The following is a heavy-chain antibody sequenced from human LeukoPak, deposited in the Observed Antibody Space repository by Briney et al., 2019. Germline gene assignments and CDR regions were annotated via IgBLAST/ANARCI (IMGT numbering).Heavy chain of an antibody. CDR3: AREAVAGSIDY. D-gene: IGHD6-19*01. V-gene: IGHV3-66*02. CDR2: IYSGGST. Sequence: GGSLRLSCAASGFTVSSNYISWGRQAPRKRLVGGSVIYSGGSTYYADSVKGRFTISRDNCKNTLYLQMNSLRAEDTAVYDCAREAVAGSIDYWGQGTLVTVSS. J-gene: IGHJ4*02. CDR1: GFTVSSNY.